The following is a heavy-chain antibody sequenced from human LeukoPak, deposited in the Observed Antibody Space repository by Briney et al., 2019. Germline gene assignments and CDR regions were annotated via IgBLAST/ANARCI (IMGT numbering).Heavy chain of an antibody. CDR1: GYTLTELS. D-gene: IGHD3-3*01. Sequence: GASVKVSCKVSGYTLTELSMHWVRQAPGKGLEWMGGFDPEDGETIYAQKFQGRVTMTEDTSTDTAYTELSSLRSEDTAVYYCATGLRITIFGVVISESWFDPWGQGTLVTVSS. V-gene: IGHV1-24*01. CDR3: ATGLRITIFGVVISESWFDP. J-gene: IGHJ5*02. CDR2: FDPEDGET.